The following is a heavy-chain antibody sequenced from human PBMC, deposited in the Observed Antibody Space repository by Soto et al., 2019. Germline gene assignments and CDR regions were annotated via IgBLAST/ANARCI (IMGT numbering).Heavy chain of an antibody. Sequence: LSLTCTVSGGSISSSNWWSWVRQPPGKGLEWIGEIYHSGSTNYNPSLKSRVTISVDKSKNQFSLMVNSVTAADTAVYYCARGWGITASGSDYWGQGTLVNVSS. CDR2: IYHSGST. CDR1: GGSISSSNW. J-gene: IGHJ4*02. V-gene: IGHV4-4*02. CDR3: ARGWGITASGSDY. D-gene: IGHD6-13*01.